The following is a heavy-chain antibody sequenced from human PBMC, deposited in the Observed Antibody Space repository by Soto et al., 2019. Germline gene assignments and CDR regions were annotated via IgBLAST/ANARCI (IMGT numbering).Heavy chain of an antibody. CDR3: ATDPHYYYYYGMDV. CDR1: GYTLTELS. Sequence: ASVKVSCKVSGYTLTELSMHWVRQAPGKGLEWMGGFDPEDGETIYAQKFQGRVTMTEDTSTDTAYMELSSLRSEDTAVYYCATDPHYYYYYGMDVWGQGTTVTVSS. V-gene: IGHV1-24*01. CDR2: FDPEDGET. J-gene: IGHJ6*02.